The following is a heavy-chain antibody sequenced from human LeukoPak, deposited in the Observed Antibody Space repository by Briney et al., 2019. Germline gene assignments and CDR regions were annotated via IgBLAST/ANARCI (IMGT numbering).Heavy chain of an antibody. V-gene: IGHV4-39*01. Sequence: WVRQAPGKGLEWIGSIYYSGSTYYNPSLKSRVTISVDTSKNQFSLKLSSVTAADTAVYYCASYSSGWYYFDYWGQGTLVTVSS. J-gene: IGHJ4*02. D-gene: IGHD6-19*01. CDR2: IYYSGST. CDR3: ASYSSGWYYFDY.